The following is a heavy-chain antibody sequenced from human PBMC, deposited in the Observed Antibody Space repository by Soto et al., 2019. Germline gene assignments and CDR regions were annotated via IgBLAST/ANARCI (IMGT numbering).Heavy chain of an antibody. D-gene: IGHD5-18*01. CDR1: GYTFTSNY. V-gene: IGHV1-46*01. J-gene: IGHJ4*02. CDR3: ARGQSSYPFDY. CDR2: INPSGGTA. Sequence: QVQLVQSGAEVKKHGASVKVSCKASGYTFTSNYIHWVRQAPGQGLEWMGIINPSGGTANYPQKFQGRVTMTTDTSTSTVYMELSSLRSEDTAVYYCARGQSSYPFDYWGQGTLVTVSS.